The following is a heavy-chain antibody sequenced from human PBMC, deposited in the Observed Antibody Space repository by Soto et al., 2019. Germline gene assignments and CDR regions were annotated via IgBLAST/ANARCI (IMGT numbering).Heavy chain of an antibody. CDR2: IKQDGSEK. J-gene: IGHJ2*01. CDR3: ASLTYYYDSSGYYYEGQFRSYFDL. D-gene: IGHD3-22*01. V-gene: IGHV3-7*05. CDR1: GFTFSSYW. Sequence: EVQLVESGGGLVQPGGSLRLSCAASGFTFSSYWMSWVRQAPGKGLEWVANIKQDGSEKYYVDSVKGRFTISRDNAKNSLYLQMNSLRAEDTAVYYCASLTYYYDSSGYYYEGQFRSYFDLWGRGTLVTVSS.